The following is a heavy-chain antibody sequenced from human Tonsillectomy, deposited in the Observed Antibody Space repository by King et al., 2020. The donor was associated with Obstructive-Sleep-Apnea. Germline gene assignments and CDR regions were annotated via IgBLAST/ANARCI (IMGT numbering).Heavy chain of an antibody. CDR2: VSYSGST. J-gene: IGHJ4*02. Sequence: VQLQESGPGLVQPSETLSLTCTVSGDSISSYYWSWIRQPPGKGQEWIGYVSYSGSTNYNPSLKSRVTISVDTSKNQFSLKLSSVTAADTAVYYCARHYYDSSGSYYYFDHWGQGTLVTVSS. CDR1: GDSISSYY. CDR3: ARHYYDSSGSYYYFDH. D-gene: IGHD3-22*01. V-gene: IGHV4-59*08.